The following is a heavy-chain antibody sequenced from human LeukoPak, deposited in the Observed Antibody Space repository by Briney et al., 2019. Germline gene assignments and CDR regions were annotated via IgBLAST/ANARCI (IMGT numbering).Heavy chain of an antibody. Sequence: PGASVKVSCKASGYTFTGYYMHLVRQAPGQGLEWMGIINPSNGDTNYAQRFQGRVTMTRDTSTSTVYMELSSLDSEDTAVYYCARESDVGKDFDCWGQGTLVTVSS. J-gene: IGHJ4*02. V-gene: IGHV1-46*01. CDR2: INPSNGDT. CDR3: ARESDVGKDFDC. CDR1: GYTFTGYY. D-gene: IGHD1-1*01.